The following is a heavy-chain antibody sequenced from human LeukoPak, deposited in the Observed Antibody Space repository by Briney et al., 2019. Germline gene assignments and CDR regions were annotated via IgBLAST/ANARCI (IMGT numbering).Heavy chain of an antibody. J-gene: IGHJ6*02. D-gene: IGHD3-10*01. CDR1: GFTFGDYA. Sequence: KPGGSLRLSCTASGFTFGDYAMSWFRQAPGKGLEWVGFIRSKAYGGTTEYAASVKGRFTISRDDSKSIAYLQMNSLKTEDTAVYYCTRDPESYGSGSYYYYGMDVWGQGTTVTVSS. CDR3: TRDPESYGSGSYYYYGMDV. V-gene: IGHV3-49*05. CDR2: IRSKAYGGTT.